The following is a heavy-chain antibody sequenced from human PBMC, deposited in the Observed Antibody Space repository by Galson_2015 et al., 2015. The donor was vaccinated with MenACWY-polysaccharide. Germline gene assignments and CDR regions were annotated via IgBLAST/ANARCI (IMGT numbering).Heavy chain of an antibody. J-gene: IGHJ4*02. CDR1: GFTFTASG. Sequence: SLRLSCAASGFTFTASGMHWVRQAPGKGLEWVAVISYDGIHKHYTNSVRGRFTISRDNSKNTLYLQINSLRAEDTAVYYCATVTGDYARGSLDNLGQGTLVTVSS. D-gene: IGHD4-17*01. CDR3: ATVTGDYARGSLDN. V-gene: IGHV3-30*03. CDR2: ISYDGIHK.